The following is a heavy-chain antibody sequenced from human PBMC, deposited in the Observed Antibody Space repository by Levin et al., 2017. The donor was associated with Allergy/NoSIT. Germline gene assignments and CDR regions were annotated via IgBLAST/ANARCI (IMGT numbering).Heavy chain of an antibody. V-gene: IGHV3-20*04. CDR2: INWNGGST. D-gene: IGHD3-3*01. CDR1: GFTFDDYG. CDR3: ARARGLRVDNQFDY. J-gene: IGHJ4*02. Sequence: GGSLRLSCAASGFTFDDYGMSWVRQAPGKGLEWVSGINWNGGSTGYADSVKGRFTISRDNAKNSLYLQMNSLRAEDTALYYCARARGLRVDNQFDYWGQGTLVTVSS.